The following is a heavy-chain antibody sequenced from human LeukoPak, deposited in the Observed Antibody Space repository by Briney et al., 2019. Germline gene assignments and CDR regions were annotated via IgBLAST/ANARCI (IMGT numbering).Heavy chain of an antibody. D-gene: IGHD3-22*01. Sequence: PSETLSLTCTVSGASISGSYWNWVRQPPGRGLEWIGYVYSRWSTDYNPSLKSRVAISVDASKNQFSLKLTSVTAADTAVYYCATSYDSKIVPFDNWGQGALVTVSS. J-gene: IGHJ4*02. CDR1: GASISGSY. CDR2: VYSRWST. V-gene: IGHV4-4*09. CDR3: ATSYDSKIVPFDN.